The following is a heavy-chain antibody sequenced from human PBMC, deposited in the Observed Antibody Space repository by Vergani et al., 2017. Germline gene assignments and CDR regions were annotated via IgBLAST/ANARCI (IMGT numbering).Heavy chain of an antibody. Sequence: VQLVESGGGLVKPGGSLRLSCAASGFTFSDFSMSWVRQAPGKGLEWVAFIGSSGPYINYADSVKGRFTISRDNSKNTLYLQMNSLRAEDTAVYYCAKEGSSWYRWFDPWGQGTLVTVSS. CDR3: AKEGSSWYRWFDP. CDR2: IGSSGPYI. J-gene: IGHJ5*02. D-gene: IGHD6-13*01. CDR1: GFTFSDFS. V-gene: IGHV3-21*01.